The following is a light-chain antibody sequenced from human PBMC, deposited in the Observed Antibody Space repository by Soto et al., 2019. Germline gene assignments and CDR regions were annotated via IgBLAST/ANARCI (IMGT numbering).Light chain of an antibody. CDR2: EDN. CDR3: QSYDATNQV. V-gene: IGLV6-57*01. CDR1: SGSIASNY. Sequence: FMLTQPHSVSESPGKTVIIPCTRSSGSIASNYVQWYQQRPGSSPTTVIYEDNQRPSGVPDRFSGSIDSSSNSASLTISGLETEDEADYYCQSYDATNQVFGGGAKLTVL. J-gene: IGLJ3*02.